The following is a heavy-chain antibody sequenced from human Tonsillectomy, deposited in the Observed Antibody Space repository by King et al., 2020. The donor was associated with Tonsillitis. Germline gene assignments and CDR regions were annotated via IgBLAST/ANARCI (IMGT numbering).Heavy chain of an antibody. Sequence: QVQLQESGPGLVKPSQTLSLTCTVSGCSISSGGYYWTWIRQHPGKGLEWIGYIYYSGSTYYNPSLKSLVSISVDTSKNQVSLKLISVTAADTAVYYWGRYNWGSTPNWYFDLWGRGTLVTVSS. V-gene: IGHV4-31*01. CDR2: IYYSGST. CDR3: GRYNWGSTPNWYFDL. D-gene: IGHD1-1*01. J-gene: IGHJ2*01. CDR1: GCSISSGGYY.